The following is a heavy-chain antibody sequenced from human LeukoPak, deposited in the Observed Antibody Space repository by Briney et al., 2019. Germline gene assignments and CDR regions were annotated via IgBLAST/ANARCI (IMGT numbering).Heavy chain of an antibody. CDR3: ARDYSSGWNDYYYYYMDV. CDR2: IHYSGST. J-gene: IGHJ6*03. CDR1: GGSIRSYY. D-gene: IGHD6-19*01. V-gene: IGHV4-59*01. Sequence: PSETLSLTCSVSGGSIRSYYWSWIRQPPGKGPEWIGYIHYSGSTNYNPSLKSRITISIDTSKNQFYLKLSSVTAADTAVYYCARDYSSGWNDYYYYYMDVWGEGTTVTVSS.